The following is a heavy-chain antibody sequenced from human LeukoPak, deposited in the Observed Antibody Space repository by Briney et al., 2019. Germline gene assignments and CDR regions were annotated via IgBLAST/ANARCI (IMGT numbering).Heavy chain of an antibody. V-gene: IGHV1-69*05. Sequence: ASVKVSCKASGGTFSSYAISWVRQAPGQGIEWMGRIIPIFGTANYAQKFQGRVTITTDESTSTAYMELSSLRSEDTAVYYCARGVWAGYYFDYWGQGTLVTVSS. D-gene: IGHD3/OR15-3a*01. CDR2: IIPIFGTA. CDR3: ARGVWAGYYFDY. CDR1: GGTFSSYA. J-gene: IGHJ4*02.